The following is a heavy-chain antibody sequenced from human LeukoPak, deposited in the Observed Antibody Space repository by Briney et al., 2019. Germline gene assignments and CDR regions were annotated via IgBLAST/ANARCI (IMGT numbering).Heavy chain of an antibody. CDR1: GYTFTGYY. CDR2: INPNSGGT. Sequence: GASVKVSCKASGYTFTGYYMHWVRQAPGRGLEWMGWINPNSGGTNYAQKFQGRVTMTRDTSTSTAYMELSRLRSDDTAVYYCARTSDLWGEADYWGQGTLVTVSS. V-gene: IGHV1-2*02. D-gene: IGHD3-16*01. J-gene: IGHJ4*02. CDR3: ARTSDLWGEADY.